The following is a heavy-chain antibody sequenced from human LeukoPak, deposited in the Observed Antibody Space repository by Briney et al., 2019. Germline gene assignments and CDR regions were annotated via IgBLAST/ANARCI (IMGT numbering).Heavy chain of an antibody. CDR2: IYYSGST. Sequence: SETLSLTCTVSGGSISSYYWSWIRQPPGKGLEWIGYIYYSGSTNYNPSLKSRVIISVDTSTIQFSPKLSSVPAADTAVYYCATTRPFDAFDLWGPGTMVTGSS. CDR3: ATTRPFDAFDL. V-gene: IGHV4-59*01. CDR1: GGSISSYY. J-gene: IGHJ3*01.